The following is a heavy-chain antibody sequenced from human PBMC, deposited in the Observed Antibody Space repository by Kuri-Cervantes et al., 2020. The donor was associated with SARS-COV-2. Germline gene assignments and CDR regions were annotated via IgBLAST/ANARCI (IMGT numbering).Heavy chain of an antibody. D-gene: IGHD2-8*02. V-gene: IGHV3-30*02. CDR3: AKDLRTPGAGPDY. CDR2: IHYDGTNT. Sequence: GGSLRLSCTASGFTFGDYAMSWVRQAPGKGLEWVALIHYDGTNTYYAVSVRGRFTISRDNLNNILYLHMNSLRTEDTAVYFCAKDLRTPGAGPDYWGQGTLVTVSS. CDR1: GFTFGDYA. J-gene: IGHJ4*02.